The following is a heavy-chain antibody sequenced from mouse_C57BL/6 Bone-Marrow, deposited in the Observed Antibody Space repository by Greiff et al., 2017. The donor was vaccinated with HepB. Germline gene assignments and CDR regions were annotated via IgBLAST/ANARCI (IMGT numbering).Heavy chain of an antibody. D-gene: IGHD2-3*01. CDR2: ISYDGSN. CDR3: ARGGYSAWFAY. CDR1: GYSITSCYY. Sequence: EVKVEESGPGLVKPSQSLSLSCSVTGYSITSCYYWNWIRPLPGNNLEWMDYISYDGSNNYNQSLKNRISITRDTSKNQCFLKLNSVTTEDTATYYCARGGYSAWFAYWGQGTLVTVSA. J-gene: IGHJ3*01. V-gene: IGHV3-6*01.